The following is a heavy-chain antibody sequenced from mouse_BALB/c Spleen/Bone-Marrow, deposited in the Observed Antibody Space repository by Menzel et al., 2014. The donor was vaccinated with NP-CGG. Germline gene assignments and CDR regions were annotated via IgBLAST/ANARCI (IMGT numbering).Heavy chain of an antibody. CDR3: ASGNYYYAMDY. J-gene: IGHJ4*01. CDR1: GYTFTDYA. D-gene: IGHD2-1*01. CDR2: ISTYYGDA. V-gene: IGHV1S137*01. Sequence: QVQLQQSGAELVRPGVSVKIFCKGSGYTFTDYAMHWVKQSHAKSLEWIGVISTYYGDASYNQKFKGKATMTVDKSSSTAYMELARLTSEDSAIYYCASGNYYYAMDYWGQGTSVTVSS.